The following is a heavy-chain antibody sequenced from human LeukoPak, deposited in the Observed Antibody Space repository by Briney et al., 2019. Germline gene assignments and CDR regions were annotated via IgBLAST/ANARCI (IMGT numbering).Heavy chain of an antibody. Sequence: PGGSLRLSCTASGFTFSSYGMLWVRQAPGKGLEWVAFIRYDGSNKYHADSVKGRFTISRDNSKNTVYLQMNSLRAEDTAVYFCAKEYGYDYNYFYSMDVWGKGTTVTISS. V-gene: IGHV3-30*02. D-gene: IGHD5-12*01. CDR3: AKEYGYDYNYFYSMDV. CDR1: GFTFSSYG. CDR2: IRYDGSNK. J-gene: IGHJ6*03.